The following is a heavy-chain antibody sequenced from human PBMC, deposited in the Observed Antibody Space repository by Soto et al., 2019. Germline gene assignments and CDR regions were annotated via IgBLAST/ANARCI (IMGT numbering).Heavy chain of an antibody. CDR1: GFTFSSYS. CDR3: ARNLGSSPDYYYYYGMDV. J-gene: IGHJ6*02. Sequence: WGSLRLSCAASGFTFSSYSMNWVRQAPGKGLEWVSSISSSSSYIYYADSVKGRFTISRDNAKNSLYLQMNSLRAEDTAVYYCARNLGSSPDYYYYYGMDVWGQGTTVTVSS. D-gene: IGHD6-6*01. V-gene: IGHV3-21*01. CDR2: ISSSSSYI.